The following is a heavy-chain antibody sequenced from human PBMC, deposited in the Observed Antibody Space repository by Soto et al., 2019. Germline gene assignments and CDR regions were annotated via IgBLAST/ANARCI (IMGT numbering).Heavy chain of an antibody. V-gene: IGHV3-21*02. CDR3: TRDRVKIRGGYYHYYGMDV. Sequence: DVQLEESGGGLVKPGGSLRLSCVASEFTFSVYSMNWVRQAPGKGLEWVSSISSGSSYIYYADSVKGRFTISRDNDNSTLFLHMNSLRVDDTAVYYFTRDRVKIRGGYYHYYGMDVWGQGTTVTVSS. D-gene: IGHD3-10*01. CDR2: ISSGSSYI. J-gene: IGHJ6*02. CDR1: EFTFSVYS.